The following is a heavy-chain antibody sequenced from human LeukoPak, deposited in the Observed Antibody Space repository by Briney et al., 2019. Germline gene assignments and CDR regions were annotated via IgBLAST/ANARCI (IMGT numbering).Heavy chain of an antibody. Sequence: PSETLSLTCAVYGGSFSGYYWSWIRQPPGKGLEWIGEINHSGSTNYNPSLKSRVTISVDTSKNQFTLNLSSVTAADTAVYYCARGRYGWLPFDYWGQGTLVTVSS. CDR3: ARGRYGWLPFDY. CDR2: INHSGST. J-gene: IGHJ4*02. D-gene: IGHD3-16*01. CDR1: GGSFSGYY. V-gene: IGHV4-34*01.